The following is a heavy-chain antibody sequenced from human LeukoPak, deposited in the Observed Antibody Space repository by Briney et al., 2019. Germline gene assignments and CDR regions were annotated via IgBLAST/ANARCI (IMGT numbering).Heavy chain of an antibody. CDR1: GYTFTSCD. CDR3: TRGAVSEYCSGGSCYRWDY. CDR2: MNPNSGNT. Sequence: GASVRVSCKASGYTFTSCDINWVRQATGQGLEWMGWMNPNSGNTGSAQKFQGRVTMTRDTSINTAYMELSNLKSEDAAVYYCTRGAVSEYCSGGSCYRWDYWGQGTLVTVSS. D-gene: IGHD2-15*01. J-gene: IGHJ4*02. V-gene: IGHV1-8*01.